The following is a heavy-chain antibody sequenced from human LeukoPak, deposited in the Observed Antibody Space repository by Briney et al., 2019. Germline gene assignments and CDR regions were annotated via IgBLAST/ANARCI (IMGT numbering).Heavy chain of an antibody. Sequence: GASVTVSCKASGYTFTGYYMHWVRQAPGQGLEWMGRINPNSGGTNYAQKFQGWVTMTRDTSISTAYMELSRLRSDDTAVYYCARGRGYSYGDYWGQGTLVTVSS. J-gene: IGHJ4*02. CDR3: ARGRGYSYGDY. V-gene: IGHV1-2*04. CDR1: GYTFTGYY. CDR2: INPNSGGT. D-gene: IGHD5-18*01.